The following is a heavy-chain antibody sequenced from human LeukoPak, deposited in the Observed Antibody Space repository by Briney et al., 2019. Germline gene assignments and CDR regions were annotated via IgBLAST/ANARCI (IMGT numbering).Heavy chain of an antibody. CDR1: GFTFSSYS. J-gene: IGHJ4*02. V-gene: IGHV3-48*02. D-gene: IGHD3-3*01. CDR2: ISSSSSTI. Sequence: GGSLRLSCAASGFTFSSYSMNWVRQAPGKGLEWVSYISSSSSTIYYADSVKGRFTISRDNAKYSLYLQMNSLRDEDTAVYYCARDRGYDFWSGYYGFDYWGQGTLVTVSS. CDR3: ARDRGYDFWSGYYGFDY.